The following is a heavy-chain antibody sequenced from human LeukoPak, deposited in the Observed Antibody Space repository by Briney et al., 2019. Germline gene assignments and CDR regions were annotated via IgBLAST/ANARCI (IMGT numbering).Heavy chain of an antibody. D-gene: IGHD1-14*01. CDR1: GGSISSGSYY. Sequence: ASQTLSLTCTVSGGSISSGSYYWSWIRQPAGKGLEWVGRIYTSGSTNYNPSLKSRFTISVDTSKNQFSLKLSSVTAADTAVYYCASSLGTTTDFDYWGQGTLVTVSS. CDR2: IYTSGST. J-gene: IGHJ4*02. V-gene: IGHV4-61*02. CDR3: ASSLGTTTDFDY.